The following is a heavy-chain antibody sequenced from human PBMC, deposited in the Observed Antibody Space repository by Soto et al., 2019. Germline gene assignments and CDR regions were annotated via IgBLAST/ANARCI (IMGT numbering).Heavy chain of an antibody. Sequence: SVKVSCKASGGTFSSYAISWVRQAPGQGLEWMGGIIPIFGTANYAQKFQGRVTITADESTSTAYMELSSLRSEDTAVYYCARDLEYYYDRSGAFDIWGQGTMVTVSS. V-gene: IGHV1-69*13. CDR2: IIPIFGTA. CDR1: GGTFSSYA. D-gene: IGHD3-22*01. J-gene: IGHJ3*02. CDR3: ARDLEYYYDRSGAFDI.